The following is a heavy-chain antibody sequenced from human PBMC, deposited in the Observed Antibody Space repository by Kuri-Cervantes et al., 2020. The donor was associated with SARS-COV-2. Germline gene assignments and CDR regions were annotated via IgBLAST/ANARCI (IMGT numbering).Heavy chain of an antibody. CDR2: ITNDGSNQ. V-gene: IGHV3-30*03. D-gene: IGHD2-8*02. J-gene: IGHJ6*02. CDR1: GFTFSSYG. CDR3: ARDRHGQRRGGVTLVGYGMDV. Sequence: GESLKISCAASGFTFSSYGMHWVRQAPGTGLEWVAPITNDGSNQYYGDSAKGRFIISRDNSKNTLFLQMNSLRAEDTAVYYCARDRHGQRRGGVTLVGYGMDVWGQGTTVTVSS.